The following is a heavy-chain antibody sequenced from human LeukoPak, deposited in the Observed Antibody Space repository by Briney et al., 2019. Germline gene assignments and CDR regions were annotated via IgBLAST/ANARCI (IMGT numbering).Heavy chain of an antibody. Sequence: TGGSLSLSCAASGFTFSSYWMHWVRQAPGKGLEWVSSIGSSGSSSGTLIYYADSVKGRFTISRDNAKNSLYLQMNSLRAEDTAVYYCAKDSGSYYGYWGQGTLVTVSS. D-gene: IGHD1-26*01. J-gene: IGHJ4*02. CDR3: AKDSGSYYGY. CDR2: IGSSGSSSGTLI. V-gene: IGHV3-48*04. CDR1: GFTFSSYW.